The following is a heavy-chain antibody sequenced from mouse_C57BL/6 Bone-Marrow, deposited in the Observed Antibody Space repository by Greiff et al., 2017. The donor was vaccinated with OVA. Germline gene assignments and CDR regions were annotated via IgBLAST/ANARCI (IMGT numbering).Heavy chain of an antibody. Sequence: VQLQQSGPELVKPGASVKISCKASGYSFTGYYMNWVKQSPEKSLEWIGEINPSTGGTTYNQKFKAKATLTVDKSSSTAYMQLKSLTSEDSAVYYGGWCYYGSSGYFDVWGTGTTVTVSS. J-gene: IGHJ1*03. V-gene: IGHV1-42*01. CDR2: INPSTGGT. D-gene: IGHD1-1*01. CDR1: GYSFTGYY. CDR3: GWCYYGSSGYFDV.